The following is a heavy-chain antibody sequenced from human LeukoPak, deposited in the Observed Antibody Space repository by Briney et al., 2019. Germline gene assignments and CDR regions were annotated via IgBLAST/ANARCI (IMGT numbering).Heavy chain of an antibody. Sequence: PGGSLRLSCAASGFTVSSNYMSWVRQAPGKGLEWVANIKQDGSEKYYVDSVKGRFTISRDNAKNSLYLQMNSLRAEDTAVYYCARDDWNWGDFGAFDIWGQGTMVTVSS. D-gene: IGHD7-27*01. V-gene: IGHV3-7*01. CDR3: ARDDWNWGDFGAFDI. J-gene: IGHJ3*02. CDR1: GFTVSSNY. CDR2: IKQDGSEK.